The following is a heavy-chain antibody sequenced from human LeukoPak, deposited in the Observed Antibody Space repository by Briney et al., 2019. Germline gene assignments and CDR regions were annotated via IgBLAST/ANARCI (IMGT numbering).Heavy chain of an antibody. CDR3: ARFPITTGQNSDYYYYYMDV. Sequence: SETLSLTCAVYGGSFSGYYWSWIRQPPGKGLEWIGEINHSGSTNYNPSLKSRVTISVDTSKNQFSPKLSSVTAADTAVYYCARFPITTGQNSDYYYYYMDVWGKGTTVTVSS. J-gene: IGHJ6*03. CDR2: INHSGST. CDR1: GGSFSGYY. D-gene: IGHD4-11*01. V-gene: IGHV4-34*01.